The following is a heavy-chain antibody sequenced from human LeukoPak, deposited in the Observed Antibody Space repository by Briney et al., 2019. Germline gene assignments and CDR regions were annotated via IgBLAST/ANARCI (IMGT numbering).Heavy chain of an antibody. J-gene: IGHJ4*02. V-gene: IGHV3-21*01. CDR2: ISPSSTYI. CDR1: GCTFSDYT. Sequence: GGSLRLCCAASGCTFSDYTMSWVRQAPGKGLGWVSSISPSSTYIYYADSLKGRITISRDNAKNSLYLQMNSLRAEDTAVYYYAKDFSVYNYDSRVLDYWGQGTLVTVSS. CDR3: AKDFSVYNYDSRVLDY. D-gene: IGHD3-22*01.